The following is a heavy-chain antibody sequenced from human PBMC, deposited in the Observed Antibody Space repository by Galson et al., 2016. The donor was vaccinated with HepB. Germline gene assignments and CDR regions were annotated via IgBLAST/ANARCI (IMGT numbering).Heavy chain of an antibody. D-gene: IGHD2/OR15-2a*01. Sequence: SVRLPWAASGDVVRNSAMTLHRQAPRLGLEWVSGLRHRGGGTLYADSVERRFTISRDNYQHTVFLEMHSLRGEDSAVYYCAIVPVDSEYYDWGQGTLVTVS. J-gene: IGHJ1*01. CDR1: GDVVRNSA. CDR3: AIVPVDSEYYD. V-gene: IGHV3-23*01. CDR2: LRHRGGGT.